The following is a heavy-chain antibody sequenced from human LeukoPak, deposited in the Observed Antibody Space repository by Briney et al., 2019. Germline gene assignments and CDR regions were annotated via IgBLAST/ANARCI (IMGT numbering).Heavy chain of an antibody. CDR1: GFSFSAYT. CDR2: IKGSDNYI. D-gene: IGHD6-13*01. V-gene: IGHV3-21*06. J-gene: IGHJ4*02. Sequence: PGGSLRLSCAASGFSFSAYTLNWVRQSPGKGLEWVSSIKGSDNYIYNADSVAGRFTDSTDDAQNSIHLQMNSLRVEDTAIYYCARSRGMSKNDKNLLYWGQRILVTVSS. CDR3: ARSRGMSKNDKNLLY.